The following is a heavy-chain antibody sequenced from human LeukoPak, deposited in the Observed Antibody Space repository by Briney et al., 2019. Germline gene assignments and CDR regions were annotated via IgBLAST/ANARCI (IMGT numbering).Heavy chain of an antibody. CDR1: GGSISSYY. V-gene: IGHV4-59*12. J-gene: IGHJ6*02. CDR3: ARDAGRRYCSGGSCYYYYGMDV. D-gene: IGHD2-15*01. CDR2: IYYSGST. Sequence: SETLSLTCTVSGGSISSYYWSWIRQPPGKGLEWIGYIYYSGSTNYNPSLKSRVTISVDTSKNQFSLKLSSVTAADTAVYYCARDAGRRYCSGGSCYYYYGMDVWGQGTTVTVSS.